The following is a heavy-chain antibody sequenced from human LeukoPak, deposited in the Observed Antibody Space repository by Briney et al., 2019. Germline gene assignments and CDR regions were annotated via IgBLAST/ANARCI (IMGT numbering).Heavy chain of an antibody. J-gene: IGHJ4*02. CDR3: ARVGEYSSSERFDY. Sequence: SETLSLTCAVYGGSFSGYYWSWIRQPPGKGLEWIGEINHSGSTNYNPSLTSRVTISVDTSKNQFSLKLSSVTAADTAVYYCARVGEYSSSERFDYWGQGTLVTASS. CDR1: GGSFSGYY. V-gene: IGHV4-34*01. CDR2: INHSGST. D-gene: IGHD6-6*01.